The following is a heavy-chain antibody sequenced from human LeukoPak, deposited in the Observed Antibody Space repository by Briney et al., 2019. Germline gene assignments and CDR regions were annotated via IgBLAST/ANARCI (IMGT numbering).Heavy chain of an antibody. D-gene: IGHD5-18*01. V-gene: IGHV3-23*01. CDR3: AKGAKLWKTYYFDY. CDR1: GFTFRSYA. Sequence: GGSLRLSCAASGFTFRSYAMSWVRQAPGKGLEWVSGISGPGDSTYYADSVKGRFTISRDNSKNTLYLQMNSLRAEDPAVYYCAKGAKLWKTYYFDYWGQGTLVTVSS. CDR2: ISGPGDST. J-gene: IGHJ4*02.